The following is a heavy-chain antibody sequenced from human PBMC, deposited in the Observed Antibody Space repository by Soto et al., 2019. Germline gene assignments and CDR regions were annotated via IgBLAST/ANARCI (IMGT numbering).Heavy chain of an antibody. J-gene: IGHJ4*02. CDR1: GGSITDNSYY. V-gene: IGHV4-39*01. CDR2: IFHNGGT. Sequence: PSETLSLTCIVSGGSITDNSYYWSWVRQPPGKGLEWIGTIFHNGGTYYNPPLRSRVTISVDTSKNQFSLKVNSVTATDTAVYYCARRIVGTLSDYFGSWGQGILVTVSS. D-gene: IGHD1-26*01. CDR3: ARRIVGTLSDYFGS.